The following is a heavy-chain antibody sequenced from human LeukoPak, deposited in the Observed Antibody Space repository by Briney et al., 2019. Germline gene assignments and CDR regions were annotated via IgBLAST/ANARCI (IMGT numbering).Heavy chain of an antibody. V-gene: IGHV3-48*01. CDR2: ISSSSSTI. D-gene: IGHD3-22*01. CDR3: ARGFHRYNYDSGAYSVY. J-gene: IGHJ4*02. Sequence: GGSLRLSCAASGFIFTSYSMNWVRQAPGKGLEWISYISSSSSTIYYADSVRGRFTISSDNAKNSLYLQMNSLRAEDTAVYYCARGFHRYNYDSGAYSVYWGQGTLVTVSS. CDR1: GFIFTSYS.